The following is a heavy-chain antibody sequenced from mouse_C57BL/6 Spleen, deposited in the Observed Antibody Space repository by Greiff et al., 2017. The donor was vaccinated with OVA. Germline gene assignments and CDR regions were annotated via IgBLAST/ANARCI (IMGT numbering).Heavy chain of an antibody. CDR2: FDPSDSET. J-gene: IGHJ3*01. CDR3: ARSNYDYDVDWFAY. CDR1: GYTFTSYW. V-gene: IGHV1-52*01. D-gene: IGHD2-4*01. Sequence: QVQLQQPGAELVRPGSSVKLSCKASGYTFTSYWMHWVKQRPIQGLEWIGNFDPSDSETHYNQKFKDKATLTVDKSSSTAYMQLSSLTSEDSAVYYCARSNYDYDVDWFAYWGQGTLVTVSA.